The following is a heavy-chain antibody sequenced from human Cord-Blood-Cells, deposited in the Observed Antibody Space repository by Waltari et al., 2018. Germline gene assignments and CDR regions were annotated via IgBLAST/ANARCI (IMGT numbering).Heavy chain of an antibody. CDR1: GGTFSSYA. V-gene: IGHV1-69*01. D-gene: IGHD4-4*01. CDR2: IIPIFGTA. Sequence: QVQLVQSGAEVKKPGSSVKVSCKASGGTFSSYAISWVRQAPGQGLEWMGGIIPIFGTANYAKKFQGRVTITADESTSTAYMERSSLRSEDTAVYYCASPSTTVFAFDIWGQGTMVTVSS. J-gene: IGHJ3*02. CDR3: ASPSTTVFAFDI.